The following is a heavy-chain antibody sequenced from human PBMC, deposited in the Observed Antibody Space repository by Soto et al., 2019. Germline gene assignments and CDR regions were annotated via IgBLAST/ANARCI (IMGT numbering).Heavy chain of an antibody. J-gene: IGHJ6*03. Sequence: PSETLSLTCAVYGGSFIGYYWSWIRQPPGKGLEWIGEINHSGSTNYNPSLKSRVTISVDTSKNQFSLKLSSVTAADTAVYYCARGRLGYCSGGSCYSNYYYMDVWGKGTTVTVSS. V-gene: IGHV4-34*01. D-gene: IGHD2-15*01. CDR1: GGSFIGYY. CDR2: INHSGST. CDR3: ARGRLGYCSGGSCYSNYYYMDV.